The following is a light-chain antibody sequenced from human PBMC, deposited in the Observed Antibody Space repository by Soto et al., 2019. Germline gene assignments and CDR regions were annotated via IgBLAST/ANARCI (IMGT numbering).Light chain of an antibody. CDR1: QSVTSSY. J-gene: IGKJ1*01. CDR2: GAS. Sequence: DIVLTQSPGTLSLSPGERDTLSCRASQSVTSSYVAWYQQKPGQAPRLLIYGASSRATGIPDRFTGSGSGTDFTLTISRLEPEDFAVYYCQQYGSSPETFGQGTKVEIQ. CDR3: QQYGSSPET. V-gene: IGKV3-20*01.